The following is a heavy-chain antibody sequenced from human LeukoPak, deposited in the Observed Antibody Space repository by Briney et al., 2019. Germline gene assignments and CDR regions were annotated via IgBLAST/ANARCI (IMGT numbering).Heavy chain of an antibody. V-gene: IGHV3-23*01. J-gene: IGHJ4*02. D-gene: IGHD3/OR15-3a*01. CDR2: IGSDSGGI. CDR3: AKYWTTSPPPRSFDY. CDR1: GFTVSSNY. Sequence: GGSLRLSCAASGFTVSSNYMIWVRQAPGKGLQWVSAIGSDSGGIQYAESVKGRFTISRDNFRNTLYLQMNSLSSDDTAVYYCAKYWTTSPPPRSFDYWGQGTLVTVSS.